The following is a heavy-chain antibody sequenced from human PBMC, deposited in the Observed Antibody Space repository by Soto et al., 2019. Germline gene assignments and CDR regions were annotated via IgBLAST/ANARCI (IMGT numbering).Heavy chain of an antibody. J-gene: IGHJ6*02. CDR3: ARAGDSSSSYYYYGMDV. Sequence: PSQTLSLTCAISGDSVSSNSAAWNWIRQSPSRGLEWLGRTYYRSKWYNDYAVSVKSRITINPDTSKNQFSLQLNSATPEDTAVYYCARAGDSSSSYYYYGMDVWGQGTTVTVSS. CDR2: TYYRSKWYN. CDR1: GDSVSSNSAA. D-gene: IGHD6-6*01. V-gene: IGHV6-1*01.